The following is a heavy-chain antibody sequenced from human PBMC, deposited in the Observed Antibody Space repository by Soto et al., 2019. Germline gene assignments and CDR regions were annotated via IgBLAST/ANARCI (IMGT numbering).Heavy chain of an antibody. Sequence: ASVKVSCKASGYTFTRYGISWVRQAPGQGLEWIAWISAYNGNTNYAQKFQGRVTMTTDTSTSTVYMELRSLTSDDTAVYYWGREGFCSSESCALYSHDYFSMGFCGQGTTVAVCS. V-gene: IGHV1-18*01. CDR1: GYTFTRYG. CDR2: ISAYNGNT. CDR3: GREGFCSSESCALYSHDYFSMGF. D-gene: IGHD2-2*01. J-gene: IGHJ6*02.